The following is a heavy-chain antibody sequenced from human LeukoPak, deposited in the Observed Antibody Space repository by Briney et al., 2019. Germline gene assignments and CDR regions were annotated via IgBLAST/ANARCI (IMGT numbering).Heavy chain of an antibody. V-gene: IGHV1-69*13. Sequence: SVKVSCKASGGTFGVNAIHWVRQAPGQGLEWMGDIIPIFPKSNYAQKFQGRVTFTADESTSTAYMEMSSLTSEDTAVYYCARDGVRNMGLRLDYWGQGTLVIVSS. CDR2: IIPIFPKS. J-gene: IGHJ4*02. D-gene: IGHD1-14*01. CDR3: ARDGVRNMGLRLDY. CDR1: GGTFGVNA.